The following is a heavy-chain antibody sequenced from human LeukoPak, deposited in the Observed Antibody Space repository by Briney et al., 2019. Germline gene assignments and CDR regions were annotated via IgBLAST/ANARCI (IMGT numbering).Heavy chain of an antibody. CDR2: IKQDGSEK. D-gene: IGHD6-13*01. J-gene: IGHJ4*02. Sequence: GGSLRLSCADSGFTFSNYWMSWVRQAPGKVLEWVANIKQDGSEKYYVDSVKGRFTISRDNAKNSLYLQMNSLRAEDTAVYYCARGHSSSWSSYYFDYWGQGTLVTVSS. CDR3: ARGHSSSWSSYYFDY. CDR1: GFTFSNYW. V-gene: IGHV3-7*01.